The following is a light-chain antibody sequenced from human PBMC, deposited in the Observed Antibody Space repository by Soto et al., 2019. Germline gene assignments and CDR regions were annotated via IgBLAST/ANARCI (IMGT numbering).Light chain of an antibody. J-gene: IGKJ1*01. CDR1: QSISNN. CDR2: GAS. CDR3: QHHSDWFSWS. Sequence: EIVMTQSPATLSVSPGERATLSCRASQSISNNLAWYQHKPGQAPRLLIYGASSRATGIPDRFSGSGSGTDFTLTISSLEPEDFAVYYCQHHSDWFSWSFGQGTKVDIK. V-gene: IGKV3D-15*01.